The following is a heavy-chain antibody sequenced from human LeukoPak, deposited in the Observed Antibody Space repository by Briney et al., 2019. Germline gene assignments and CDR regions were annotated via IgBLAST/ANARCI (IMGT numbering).Heavy chain of an antibody. Sequence: GASVKVSCKASGYTFTSYGISWVRQAPGQGLEWMGWISAYNGNTNYAQKLQGRVTMTTDTSTSTAYMELRSLRSDDTAVYYCARKALGIAAAGTERDYWGQGTLVTVSS. CDR1: GYTFTSYG. J-gene: IGHJ4*02. CDR3: ARKALGIAAAGTERDY. CDR2: ISAYNGNT. V-gene: IGHV1-18*01. D-gene: IGHD6-13*01.